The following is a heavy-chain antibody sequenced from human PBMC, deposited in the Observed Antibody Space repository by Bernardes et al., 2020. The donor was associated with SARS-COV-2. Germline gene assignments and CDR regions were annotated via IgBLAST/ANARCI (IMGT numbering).Heavy chain of an antibody. V-gene: IGHV4-39*01. CDR1: GGSISSSSYY. Sequence: ETMSHAFTVSGGSISSSSYYWGWKSQPPGKGLEWIGSIYYSGSTYYNPSLKSRVTISVDTSKNQFSLKLSSVTAADTAVYYCARVKGDSGYSFYFDCWGQGTQVTVSS. CDR3: ARVKGDSGYSFYFDC. CDR2: IYYSGST. D-gene: IGHD5-12*01. J-gene: IGHJ4*02.